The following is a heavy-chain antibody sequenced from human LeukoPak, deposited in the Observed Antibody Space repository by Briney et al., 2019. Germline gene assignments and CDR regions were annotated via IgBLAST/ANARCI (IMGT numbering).Heavy chain of an antibody. CDR3: ARTPPRERVGAILPRVFDY. Sequence: GASVKVSCKASGHTFTSYDIHWVRQATGQGLEWMGWMNPNSGNTGYAQKFQGRVTITRNTSISTAYMELSSLRSEDTAVYYCARTPPRERVGAILPRVFDYWGQGTLVTVSS. J-gene: IGHJ4*02. CDR1: GHTFTSYD. CDR2: MNPNSGNT. D-gene: IGHD1-26*01. V-gene: IGHV1-8*03.